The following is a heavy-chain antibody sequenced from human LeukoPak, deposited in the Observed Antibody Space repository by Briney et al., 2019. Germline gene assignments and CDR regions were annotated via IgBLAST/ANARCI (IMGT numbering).Heavy chain of an antibody. Sequence: ASVKVSCKASGYTFTGYYMHWVRQAPGQGLEWMGWINPNSGGTNYAQKFQGRVTMTRDTSISTVYMELSSLRSEDTAVYYCARHRSSTWGTHLDYWGQGTLVTVSS. CDR1: GYTFTGYY. CDR3: ARHRSSTWGTHLDY. V-gene: IGHV1-2*02. J-gene: IGHJ4*02. D-gene: IGHD7-27*01. CDR2: INPNSGGT.